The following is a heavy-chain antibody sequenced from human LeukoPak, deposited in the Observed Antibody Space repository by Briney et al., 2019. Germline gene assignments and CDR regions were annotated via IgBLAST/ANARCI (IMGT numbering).Heavy chain of an antibody. V-gene: IGHV4-59*01. D-gene: IGHD1-26*01. CDR3: ARDSGSYPHWFAP. Sequence: SETLSLTCTVSGGSISSYYWNWIRQPPGKGLEWIGYIFYSGITNYTPSLKSRVTISVDTSKKQFSLKLTSVTAADTAVYYCARDSGSYPHWFAPWGQGTLVTVSS. CDR2: IFYSGIT. J-gene: IGHJ5*02. CDR1: GGSISSYY.